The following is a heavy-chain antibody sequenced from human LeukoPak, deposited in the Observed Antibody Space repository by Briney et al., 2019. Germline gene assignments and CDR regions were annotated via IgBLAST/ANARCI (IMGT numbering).Heavy chain of an antibody. CDR2: ISSSGSTI. V-gene: IGHV3-11*01. CDR3: MRGGENYYDSEENWFDP. D-gene: IGHD3-22*01. CDR1: GFTFSDYY. J-gene: IGHJ5*02. Sequence: GGSLRLSCAASGFTFSDYYMSWIHQAPGKGLEWVSYISSSGSTIYYADSVKGRFTISRDNAKNSLYLQMNSLRAEDTAVYYCMRGGENYYDSEENWFDPWGQGTLVTVPS.